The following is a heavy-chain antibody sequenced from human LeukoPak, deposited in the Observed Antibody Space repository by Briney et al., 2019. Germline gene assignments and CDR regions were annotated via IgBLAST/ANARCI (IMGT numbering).Heavy chain of an antibody. CDR3: ASFYYDSSGYYADY. CDR1: GYTFTSYD. J-gene: IGHJ4*02. Sequence: ASVKVSCKASGYTFTSYDINWVRQATGQGLEWMGWMNPNSGNTGYAQKFQGRVTMTRNTAISTAYMELSSVGSEDTAVYYCASFYYDSSGYYADYWGQGTLVTVSS. V-gene: IGHV1-8*01. D-gene: IGHD3-22*01. CDR2: MNPNSGNT.